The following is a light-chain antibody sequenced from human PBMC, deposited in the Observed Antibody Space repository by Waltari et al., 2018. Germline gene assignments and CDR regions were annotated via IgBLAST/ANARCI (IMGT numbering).Light chain of an antibody. CDR1: SSNIGAGYD. CDR2: GTS. CDR3: QSYDSSLSGSIV. J-gene: IGLJ1*01. Sequence: QSVLTQPPSVSGAPGQRVTISCTGSSSNIGAGYDVHWYHPLPGTAPTLLIYGTSNRPSGVPARFSGSKSGTPASLAITWLQADDEADYYCQSYDSSLSGSIVFGTGTKVTVL. V-gene: IGLV1-40*01.